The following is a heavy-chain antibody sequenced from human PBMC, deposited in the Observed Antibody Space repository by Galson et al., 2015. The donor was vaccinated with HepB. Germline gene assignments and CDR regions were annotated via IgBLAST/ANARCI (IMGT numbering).Heavy chain of an antibody. J-gene: IGHJ6*03. CDR3: AKMGGVCYYYYYMDV. V-gene: IGHV3-23*01. D-gene: IGHD3-16*01. CDR1: GFTFSSYA. CDR2: ISGSGGST. Sequence: SLRLSCAASGFTFSSYAMSWVRQAPGKGLEWVSAISGSGGSTYYADSVKGRFTISRDNDKNTLYLQMNSLRAEDTAVYYCAKMGGVCYYYYYMDVWGKGTTVTVSS.